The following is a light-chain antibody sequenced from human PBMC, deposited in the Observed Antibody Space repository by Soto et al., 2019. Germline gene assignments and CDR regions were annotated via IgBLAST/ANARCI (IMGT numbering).Light chain of an antibody. CDR3: QQRSNWLT. CDR1: QSVSSSY. V-gene: IGKV3-11*01. J-gene: IGKJ4*01. CDR2: DAS. Sequence: ELVLPQSPGTLSLSPGERATLSCRASQSVSSSYLAWYQQKPGQAPRLLIHDASNRATGIPARFSGSGSGTDFTLTISSLEPEDFAVYYCQQRSNWLTFGGGTKVDIK.